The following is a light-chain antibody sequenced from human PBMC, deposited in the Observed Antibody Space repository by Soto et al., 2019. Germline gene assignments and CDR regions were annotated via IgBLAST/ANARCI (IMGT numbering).Light chain of an antibody. CDR1: QTIARY. CDR3: QQSYNAPFN. CDR2: AAS. Sequence: DIQMTQSPSPLSASVGDRIIITCRASQTIARYINWFQQKSGQPPKLLVYAASTLRHGVPSRFSASGSGSDFILTINSLQPEDLATYYCQQSYNAPFNFGPGTKVDIK. V-gene: IGKV1-39*01. J-gene: IGKJ3*01.